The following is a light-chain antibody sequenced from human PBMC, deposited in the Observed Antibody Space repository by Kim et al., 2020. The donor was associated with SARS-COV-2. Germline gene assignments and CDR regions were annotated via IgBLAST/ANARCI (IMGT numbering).Light chain of an antibody. CDR2: GAS. CDR1: QSVSSN. J-gene: IGKJ3*01. Sequence: EIVMTQSPATLSVSPGERATLSCRASQSVSSNLAWYQQKPGQAPRLLIYGASIRATGIPARFSGSGSGTEFTLTISILQSEDFAVYYCQQYNNWPPQGTFGPGTKVDIK. V-gene: IGKV3D-15*03. CDR3: QQYNNWPPQGT.